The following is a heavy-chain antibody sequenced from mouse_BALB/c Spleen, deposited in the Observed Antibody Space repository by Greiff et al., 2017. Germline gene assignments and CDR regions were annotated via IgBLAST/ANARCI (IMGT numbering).Heavy chain of an antibody. CDR3: ADGNYRRWFAY. J-gene: IGHJ3*01. D-gene: IGHD2-1*01. V-gene: IGHV1-15*01. Sequence: QVQLQQSGAELVRPGASVTLSCKASGYTFTDYEMHWVKQTPVHGLEWIGAIDPETGGTAYNQKFKGKATLTADKSSSTAYMELRSLTSEDSAVYYCADGNYRRWFAYWGQGTLVTVSA. CDR1: GYTFTDYE. CDR2: IDPETGGT.